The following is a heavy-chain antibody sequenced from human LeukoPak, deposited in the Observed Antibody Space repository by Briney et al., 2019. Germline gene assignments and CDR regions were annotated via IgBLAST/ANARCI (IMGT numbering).Heavy chain of an antibody. J-gene: IGHJ4*02. D-gene: IGHD3-10*01. CDR2: IYYSGSN. Sequence: SETLSPPCSVSGGSISSSSYYWGRIRQPPGKGLEWIGSIYYSGSNYYNPSLKSRVTISVDTSKNQFSLKLSSVTAADTAVYSCARDSRDYGSGSYYPGLFDYWGQGTLVTVSS. CDR3: ARDSRDYGSGSYYPGLFDY. CDR1: GGSISSSSYY. V-gene: IGHV4-39*07.